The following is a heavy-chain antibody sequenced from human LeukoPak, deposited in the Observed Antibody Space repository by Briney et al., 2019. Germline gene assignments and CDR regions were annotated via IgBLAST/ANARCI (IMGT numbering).Heavy chain of an antibody. CDR2: MYYTGSS. CDR3: ARRPSGSYFGY. J-gene: IGHJ4*02. Sequence: SETLSLTCTVSGASMSSNYWSWIRQPPGKGLEWIGYMYYTGSSKYNPSLKSRVTISVDTSKKQFSLKLSSMTAADTAVYYCARRPSGSYFGYWGQGTLVTVSS. V-gene: IGHV4-59*08. D-gene: IGHD1-26*01. CDR1: GASMSSNY.